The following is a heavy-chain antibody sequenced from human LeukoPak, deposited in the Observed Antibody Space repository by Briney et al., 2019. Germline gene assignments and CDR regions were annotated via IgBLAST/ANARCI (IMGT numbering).Heavy chain of an antibody. CDR3: AKSGVEYSSSSGDFDY. CDR1: GFTFSSYG. J-gene: IGHJ4*02. V-gene: IGHV3-30*02. D-gene: IGHD6-6*01. Sequence: GGSLRLSRAASGFTFSSYGMHWVRQAPGKGLEWVAFIRYDGSNKYYADSVKGRFTISRDNSKNTLYLQMNSLRAEDTAVYYCAKSGVEYSSSSGDFDYWGQGTLVTVSS. CDR2: IRYDGSNK.